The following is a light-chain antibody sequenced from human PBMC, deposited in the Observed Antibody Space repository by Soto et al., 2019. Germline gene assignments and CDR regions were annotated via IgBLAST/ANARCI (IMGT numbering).Light chain of an antibody. V-gene: IGLV2-8*01. CDR2: EVN. J-gene: IGLJ1*01. Sequence: QSALTQPPSASGSPRQSVTISCTGTSSDVGGYNFVSWYQQHPGKAPTLMIYEVNKRPSGVPDRFSGSKSGNSAAPTVSGVQDDDEADYYCTTYAGSSGSYVFGTGTKVTVL. CDR3: TTYAGSSGSYV. CDR1: SSDVGGYNF.